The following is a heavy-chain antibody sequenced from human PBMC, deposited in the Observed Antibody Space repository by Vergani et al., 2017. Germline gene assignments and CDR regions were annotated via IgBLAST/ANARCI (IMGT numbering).Heavy chain of an antibody. Sequence: QVQLQESGPGLVKSSETLSLTCTVSGSSISDYYWNWLRQPPGEGLEWIGYIYKSGSSTYNPSLKGRVTISADKSKNQFSLKLTSVTAADTAVYYCARDRGYSTVWFSAFDIWGQGTMVTVSS. J-gene: IGHJ3*02. CDR2: IYKSGSS. CDR1: GSSISDYY. V-gene: IGHV4-59*01. CDR3: ARDRGYSTVWFSAFDI. D-gene: IGHD6-19*01.